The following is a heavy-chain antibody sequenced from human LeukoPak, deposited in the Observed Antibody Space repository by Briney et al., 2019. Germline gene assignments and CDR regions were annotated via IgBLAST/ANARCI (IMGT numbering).Heavy chain of an antibody. V-gene: IGHV4-4*07. CDR3: ARSFRLRTAAPFDY. CDR2: IYTSGST. J-gene: IGHJ4*02. D-gene: IGHD4-17*01. Sequence: PSETLSLTCTVSGGSISSYYWSWIRQPAGKGLEWIGRIYTSGSTNYNPSLKSRVTISVDTSKNQFSLKLSSVTAADTAVYYCARSFRLRTAAPFDYWGQGTLVTVSS. CDR1: GGSISSYY.